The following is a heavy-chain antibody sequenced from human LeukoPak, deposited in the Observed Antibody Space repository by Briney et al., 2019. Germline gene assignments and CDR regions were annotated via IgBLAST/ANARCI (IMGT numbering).Heavy chain of an antibody. CDR1: GFVFSIYT. D-gene: IGHD2/OR15-2a*01. J-gene: IGHJ4*02. CDR3: VKDFGRVRGTPDS. V-gene: IGHV3-64D*06. CDR2: ISGSGDGGSI. Sequence: GGSLRLSCSASGFVFSIYTMYWVRQAPGKGPEYVSTISGSGDGGSIYYADSVKGRFTISRDDSKSIVYLQMNGLRSEDTAVYYCVKDFGRVRGTPDSWGQGTLVTVSS.